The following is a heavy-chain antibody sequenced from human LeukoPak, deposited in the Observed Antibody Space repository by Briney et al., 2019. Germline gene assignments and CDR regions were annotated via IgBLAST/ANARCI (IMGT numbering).Heavy chain of an antibody. CDR1: GFVFSIYT. D-gene: IGHD2/OR15-2a*01. J-gene: IGHJ4*02. CDR3: VKDFGRVRGTPDS. V-gene: IGHV3-64D*06. CDR2: ISGSGDGGSI. Sequence: GGSLRLSCSASGFVFSIYTMYWVRQAPGKGPEYVSTISGSGDGGSIYYADSVKGRFTISRDDSKSIVYLQMNGLRSEDTAVYYCVKDFGRVRGTPDSWGQGTLVTVSS.